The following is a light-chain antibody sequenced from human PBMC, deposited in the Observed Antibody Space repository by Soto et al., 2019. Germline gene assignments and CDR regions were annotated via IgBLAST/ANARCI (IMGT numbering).Light chain of an antibody. V-gene: IGKV3-15*01. CDR3: QQYNDWPRT. CDR2: GAF. Sequence: EILMTQSPVTLSVSPGERVTLSCRARQSVSDNLAWYQQKPGQAPSLLIYGAFTRATGVPARFSGAGSGTEFTLTISSLQSEDFALYYCQQYNDWPRTFGQGTKVDIK. J-gene: IGKJ1*01. CDR1: QSVSDN.